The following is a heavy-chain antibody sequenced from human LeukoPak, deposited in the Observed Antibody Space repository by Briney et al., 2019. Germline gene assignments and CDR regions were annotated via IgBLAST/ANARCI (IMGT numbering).Heavy chain of an antibody. D-gene: IGHD2-21*02. CDR3: AREHPTAIATDY. CDR2: IYSTGSS. CDR1: GGSISGYY. Sequence: SETLSLTCTVSGGSISGYYWGCIRQAAGKGLEWIGRIYSTGSSNYNPSLKSRVTMSIDTSRNQFSLKLSSVTAADTAIYYCAREHPTAIATDYWGQGTLVTVSS. V-gene: IGHV4-4*07. J-gene: IGHJ4*02.